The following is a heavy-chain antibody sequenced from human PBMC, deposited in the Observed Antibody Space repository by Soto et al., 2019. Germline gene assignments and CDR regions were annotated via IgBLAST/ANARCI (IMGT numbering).Heavy chain of an antibody. J-gene: IGHJ4*02. CDR2: SKNKADSYTT. CDR1: GFTFSDHY. Sequence: EVQLVESGGGLVQPGGSLRLSCAASGFTFSDHYMDWVRQAPGKGLEWVGRSKNKADSYTTEYAASVKGRFTISRDGSKTSLFLQMNSLKTEDKAVYYCTVWGSGNDFGAAWGQGILVTVSS. V-gene: IGHV3-72*01. D-gene: IGHD3-10*01. CDR3: TVWGSGNDFGAA.